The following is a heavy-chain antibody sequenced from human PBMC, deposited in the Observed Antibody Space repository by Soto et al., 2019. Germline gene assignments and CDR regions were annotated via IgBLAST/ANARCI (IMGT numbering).Heavy chain of an antibody. V-gene: IGHV2-5*02. Sequence: QITLKESGPTLEKPTQTLTLTCTFSGFSLSTSRVGVGWIRQPPGKALEWLALIYWDDDKRYSPSLKTRLTITKDTSKNQVVLTMTNMDPVDTATYYCPHYRIFGDYMYYFHSWGQGTLVTVSS. CDR2: IYWDDDK. J-gene: IGHJ4*02. CDR3: PHYRIFGDYMYYFHS. D-gene: IGHD4-17*01. CDR1: GFSLSTSRVG.